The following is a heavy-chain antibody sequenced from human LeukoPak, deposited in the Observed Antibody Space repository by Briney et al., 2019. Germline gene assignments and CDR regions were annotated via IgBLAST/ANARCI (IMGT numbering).Heavy chain of an antibody. CDR1: GFTFTTYA. J-gene: IGHJ4*02. D-gene: IGHD6-13*01. CDR2: ISNSGDST. CDR3: ARDGARGAAAGIRGDY. Sequence: GGSLRLSCAASGFTFTTYAMSWVRQAPGRGLEWVSVISNSGDSTYYADSVKGRFTISRDNSKSTLFLQMSSLRAEDTAIYYCARDGARGAAAGIRGDYWGQGALVTVSS. V-gene: IGHV3-23*01.